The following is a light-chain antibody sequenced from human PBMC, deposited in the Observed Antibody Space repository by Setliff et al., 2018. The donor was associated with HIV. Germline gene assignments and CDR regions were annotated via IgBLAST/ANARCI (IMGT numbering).Light chain of an antibody. CDR1: SGDIGGHNH. CDR2: DVT. CDR3: SSYTSRGTWV. V-gene: IGLV2-14*03. Sequence: QSALTQPASVSGSPGQSITISCTGTSGDIGGHNHVSWYQQHPGKAPQLMIYDVTSRPSGISNRFSGSKSGNTASLNVSGLLPEDEADYHCSSYTSRGTWVFGGGTKGTVL. J-gene: IGLJ3*02.